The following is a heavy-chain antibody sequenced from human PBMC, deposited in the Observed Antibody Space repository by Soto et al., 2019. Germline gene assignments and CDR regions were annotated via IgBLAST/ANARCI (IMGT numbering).Heavy chain of an antibody. CDR1: GFTFSRYA. CDR2: ISDRGTTA. CDR3: AKDRLGDYYYYGMDV. Sequence: EVQLLQSGGGLVQPGGSLRLSCVGSGFTFSRYAMIWVRQTPGKGLEWVSGISDRGTTAYYADSVNGRFTHSRDNSGNTLFLQINSLRAEDTAVYYCAKDRLGDYYYYGMDVWGQGTTVTVS. J-gene: IGHJ6*02. V-gene: IGHV3-23*01. D-gene: IGHD4-17*01.